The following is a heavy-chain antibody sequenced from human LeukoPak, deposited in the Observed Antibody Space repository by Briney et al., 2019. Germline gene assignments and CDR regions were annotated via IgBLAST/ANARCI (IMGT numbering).Heavy chain of an antibody. D-gene: IGHD2/OR15-2a*01. V-gene: IGHV3-30*02. CDR1: GFTFNNYG. CDR3: AKDGTSYYYIYY. J-gene: IGHJ4*02. Sequence: GGSLRLSCAASGFTFNNYGMHWVRQAPGKGLEWLAFIRYDGSNTYYADSVKGRFTVSRDDSKNTLYLQMNSLRGDDTAVYYCAKDGTSYYYIYYWGQGTLVTVSS. CDR2: IRYDGSNT.